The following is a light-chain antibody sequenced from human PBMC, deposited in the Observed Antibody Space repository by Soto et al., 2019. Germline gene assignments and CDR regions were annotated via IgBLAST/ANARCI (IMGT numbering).Light chain of an antibody. J-gene: IGKJ4*01. CDR1: QSVSSN. Sequence: EIVTTQSPATLSVSPGERATLSCRASQSVSSNLAWYQQKPGQAPRLLIYGASTRATGIPARFSGSGSGTEFTLTISSLQPEDFAVYYCQQYNNWPPNTFGGGTKVEIK. V-gene: IGKV3-15*01. CDR3: QQYNNWPPNT. CDR2: GAS.